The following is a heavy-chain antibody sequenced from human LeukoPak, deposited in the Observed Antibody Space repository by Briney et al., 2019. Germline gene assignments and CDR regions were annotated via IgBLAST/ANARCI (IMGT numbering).Heavy chain of an antibody. J-gene: IGHJ4*02. CDR3: AMGKGYSSSWYT. CDR1: GGSISSYY. V-gene: IGHV4-59*01. Sequence: SETLTLTCTVSGGSISSYYWSWIRQPPGKGLEWIGYIYYSGSTNYNPSLKSRVTISVDTSKNQFSLKLSSVTAADTAVYYCAMGKGYSSSWYTWGQGTLVTVSS. D-gene: IGHD6-13*01. CDR2: IYYSGST.